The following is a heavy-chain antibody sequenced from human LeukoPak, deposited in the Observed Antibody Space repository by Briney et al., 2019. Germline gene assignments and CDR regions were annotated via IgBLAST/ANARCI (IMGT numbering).Heavy chain of an antibody. J-gene: IGHJ4*02. D-gene: IGHD5-18*01. V-gene: IGHV4-59*01. CDR1: GGSISTYY. Sequence: TSETLSLTCTVSGGSISTYYWSWMRQPPGKGLEWIGYVYHSGSTNYNPSLKSRVTISVDTSKNQFSLKVSPLTAADTAVYYCARIGYSYRDDSWGQGTLVTVSS. CDR2: VYHSGST. CDR3: ARIGYSYRDDS.